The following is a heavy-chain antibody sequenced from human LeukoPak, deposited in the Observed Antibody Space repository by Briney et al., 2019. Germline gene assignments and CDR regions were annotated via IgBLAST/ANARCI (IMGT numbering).Heavy chain of an antibody. CDR1: GGSLTSGLYY. D-gene: IGHD1-7*01. CDR2: IYTSGST. J-gene: IGHJ4*02. Sequence: SETLSLTCTVSGGSLTSGLYYWSWIRQPAGKGLEWIGRIYTSGSTNYNPSLKSRVTISLDSSKNRFSLKLSSVTAADTSVYSCARGNYGTFDYWGQGTLVTVSS. V-gene: IGHV4-61*02. CDR3: ARGNYGTFDY.